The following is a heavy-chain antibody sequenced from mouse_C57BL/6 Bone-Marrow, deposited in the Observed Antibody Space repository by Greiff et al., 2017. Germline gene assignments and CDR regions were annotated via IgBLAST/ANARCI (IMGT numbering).Heavy chain of an antibody. V-gene: IGHV1-76*01. CDR2: IYPGSGNT. Sequence: VKLQESGAELVRPGASVKLSCKASGYTFTDYYINWVKQRPGQGLEWIARIYPGSGNTYYNEKFKGKATLTAEKSSSTAYMQLSSLTSEDSAVYFCARDYGSSYVEGAMDYWGQGTSVTVSS. CDR1: GYTFTDYY. D-gene: IGHD1-1*01. J-gene: IGHJ4*01. CDR3: ARDYGSSYVEGAMDY.